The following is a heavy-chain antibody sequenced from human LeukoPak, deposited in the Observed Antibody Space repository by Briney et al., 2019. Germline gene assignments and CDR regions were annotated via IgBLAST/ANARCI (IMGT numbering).Heavy chain of an antibody. J-gene: IGHJ4*02. CDR2: IYYSGST. Sequence: SETLSLTCTVSGGSISSSSYYWGWIRQPPGKGLEWIGSIYYSGSTYYNPSLKSRVTISVDTSKNQFSLKLSSVTAADTAVYYCARVRGWYSYGHGVDYWGQGTLVTVSS. V-gene: IGHV4-39*07. CDR1: GGSISSSSYY. CDR3: ARVRGWYSYGHGVDY. D-gene: IGHD5-18*01.